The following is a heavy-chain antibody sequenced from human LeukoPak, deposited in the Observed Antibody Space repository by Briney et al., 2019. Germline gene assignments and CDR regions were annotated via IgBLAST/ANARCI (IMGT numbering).Heavy chain of an antibody. CDR3: ARLTEGNTYGHEGTFDY. CDR2: IYYRGTT. V-gene: IGHV4-39*01. Sequence: SETLSLTCTVSGGSISSSSYYWGRIRQPPGKGLEWIGSIYYRGTTYYNPSLKSRVTISVDTSKNQFSLKLSSVTAGDTAVYYCARLTEGNTYGHEGTFDYWGQGTLVTVSS. D-gene: IGHD5-18*01. CDR1: GGSISSSSYY. J-gene: IGHJ4*02.